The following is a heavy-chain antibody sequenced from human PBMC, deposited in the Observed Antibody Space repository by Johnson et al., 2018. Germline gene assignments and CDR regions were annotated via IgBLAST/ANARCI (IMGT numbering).Heavy chain of an antibody. V-gene: IGHV3-9*01. CDR2: ISWNSGSI. D-gene: IGHD6-13*01. CDR3: AKGYIAAAVVAFDI. CDR1: GFTFDDYA. Sequence: VQLVESGGGLVQPGRSLRLSCAASGFTFDDYAMHWVRQAPGKGLEWVSGISWNSGSIGYADSVKGRFTISRDNAKNSLYLQMNSLRAEDTALYYWAKGYIAAAVVAFDIWGQGTMVTVSS. J-gene: IGHJ3*02.